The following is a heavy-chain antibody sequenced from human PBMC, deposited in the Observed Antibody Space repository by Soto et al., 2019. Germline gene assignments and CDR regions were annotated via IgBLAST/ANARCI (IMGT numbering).Heavy chain of an antibody. V-gene: IGHV1-18*01. J-gene: IGHJ4*02. CDR3: ARDPPPPDY. Sequence: QVQLVQSGAEVKKPGASVKVSCKASGYTFASYAIIWMRQAPGQGLEWMGWISAYNGNTNYAQKLQGRVTMTTDTSARTAYMELRSLRSDDTAVDYCARDPPPPDYWGQGTLVTVSS. CDR1: GYTFASYA. CDR2: ISAYNGNT.